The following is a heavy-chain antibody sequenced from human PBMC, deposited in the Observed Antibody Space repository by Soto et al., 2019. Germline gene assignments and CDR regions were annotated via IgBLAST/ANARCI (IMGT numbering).Heavy chain of an antibody. D-gene: IGHD6-19*01. CDR2: MEPSTGTT. J-gene: IGHJ4*02. CDR3: SRGISAEVDY. V-gene: IGHV1-8*01. Sequence: ASVKVSCKASGYSFTSLDINWVRQTAGQGLEWMGWMEPSTGTTGYAQKIQGRVTMTRDTSINTGYMELTTLTSDDTEFYYCSRGISAEVDYWGQGTLVTVSS. CDR1: GYSFTSLD.